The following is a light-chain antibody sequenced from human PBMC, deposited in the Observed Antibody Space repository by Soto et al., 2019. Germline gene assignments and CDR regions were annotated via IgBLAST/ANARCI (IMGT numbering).Light chain of an antibody. CDR2: KAS. V-gene: IGKV1-5*03. J-gene: IGKJ1*01. CDR1: QSISSW. CDR3: QHFNSYPWT. Sequence: DIQMTQSPSTLSASVGDRVTITCRASQSISSWLAWYQQKPGKAPKLLINKASSLESGVPSRFSGSGSGTEFTLTISRLQPDDFATYYCQHFNSYPWTFGQGTKVDIK.